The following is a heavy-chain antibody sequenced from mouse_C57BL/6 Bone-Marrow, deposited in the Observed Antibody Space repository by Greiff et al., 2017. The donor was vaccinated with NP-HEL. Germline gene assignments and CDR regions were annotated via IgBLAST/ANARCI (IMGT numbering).Heavy chain of an antibody. J-gene: IGHJ1*03. CDR1: GYAFSSSW. Sequence: VQLQQSGPELVKPGASVKISCKASGYAFSSSWMNWVKQRPGKGLEWIGRIYPGDGDTNYNGKFKGKATLTADKSSSTAYMQLSSLTSEDSAVYFCAREGLQLWYFDIWGTGTTVTVSS. CDR3: AREGLQLWYFDI. CDR2: IYPGDGDT. D-gene: IGHD3-1*01. V-gene: IGHV1-82*01.